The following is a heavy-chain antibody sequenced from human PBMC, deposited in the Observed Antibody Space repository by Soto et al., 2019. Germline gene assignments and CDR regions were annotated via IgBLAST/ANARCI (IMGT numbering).Heavy chain of an antibody. V-gene: IGHV4-59*01. Sequence: PSETLSLTCTVSGGSMRNYFWTCIRQPPGKGLEWTGYIPYSGTTSFFPTYNPSLRSRVTISEDTSKNQFSLKLLSVTTADTAVYFCAAGEASSRNLAPYYLDFWGQGTLVTVSS. CDR1: GGSMRNYF. CDR2: IPYSGTTSFFP. J-gene: IGHJ4*02. CDR3: AAGEASSRNLAPYYLDF. D-gene: IGHD6-13*01.